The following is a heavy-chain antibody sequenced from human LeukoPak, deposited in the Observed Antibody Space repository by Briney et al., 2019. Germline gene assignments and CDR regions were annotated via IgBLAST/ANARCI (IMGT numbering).Heavy chain of an antibody. CDR3: ARDGLAVAGSFDY. V-gene: IGHV1-2*02. CDR1: GYTFTGYY. Sequence: ASVKVSCKASGYTFTGYYMHWVRQAPGQGLEWMGWINPNSGGTNYAQKFQGRVTMTRDTSICTAYMELSRLRSDDTAVYYCARDGLAVAGSFDYWGQGTLVTVSS. D-gene: IGHD6-19*01. CDR2: INPNSGGT. J-gene: IGHJ4*02.